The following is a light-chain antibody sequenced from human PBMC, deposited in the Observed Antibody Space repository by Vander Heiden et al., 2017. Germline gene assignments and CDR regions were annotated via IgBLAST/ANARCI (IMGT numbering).Light chain of an antibody. CDR3: QQYYSRFRR. Sequence: DIVMTQSPDSPAAALGERATTNCKSSQSVLSSSNNKNYLAWYQQKPGQPPKLLIYWASTRESGVPDRFSGSGSGTDFTLTISSLQAEDVAVYYCQQYYSRFRRFGQGTKVEFK. V-gene: IGKV4-1*01. CDR2: WAS. CDR1: QSVLSSSNNKNY. J-gene: IGKJ1*01.